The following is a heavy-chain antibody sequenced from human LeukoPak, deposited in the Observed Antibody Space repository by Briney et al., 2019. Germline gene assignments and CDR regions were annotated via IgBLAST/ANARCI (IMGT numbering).Heavy chain of an antibody. D-gene: IGHD3-16*01. CDR2: IYYSGST. CDR3: AGLWGHLGY. CDR1: GGSISSYY. Sequence: SETLSLTCTVSGGSISSYYWSWIRQPPGKGLEWIGYIYYSGSTNYNPSLKSRVTMSVDTSKNQFSLRLSSVTAADTAVYYCAGLWGHLGYWGQGTLVTVSS. J-gene: IGHJ4*02. V-gene: IGHV4-59*12.